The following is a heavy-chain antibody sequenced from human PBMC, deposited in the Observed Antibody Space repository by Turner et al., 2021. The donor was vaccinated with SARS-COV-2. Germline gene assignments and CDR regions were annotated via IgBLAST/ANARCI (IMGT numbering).Heavy chain of an antibody. V-gene: IGHV1-2*07. CDR2: INPNSGGT. D-gene: IGHD6-19*01. Sequence: QVQLVQSGAEVKKPGASVKVSCKSSGYTFTGYYMHWVRQAPGQGFEGRVWINPNSGGTNYAHKFQGRVTMTRDTSISTVYMELSRRRSDDTAVYYCASSANSSGWHYWGQGTLVTVSS. CDR1: GYTFTGYY. CDR3: ASSANSSGWHY. J-gene: IGHJ4*02.